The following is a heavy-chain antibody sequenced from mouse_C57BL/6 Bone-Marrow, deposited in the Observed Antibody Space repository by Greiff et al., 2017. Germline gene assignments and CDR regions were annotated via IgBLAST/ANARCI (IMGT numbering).Heavy chain of an antibody. CDR3: ASAQWVPACFAC. CDR2: ISIGNGYT. V-gene: IGHV1-58*01. J-gene: IGHJ3*01. CDR1: GYTFTSYG. D-gene: IGHD1-3*01. Sequence: VQLQQSGAELVRPGSSVKMSCKTSGYTFTSYGINWVKQRPGQGLEWIGYISIGNGYTEYNEKFKGKATLTSDTSSSTAYMQLSSLTSEDSAIYVCASAQWVPACFACWGQGTLVTVSA.